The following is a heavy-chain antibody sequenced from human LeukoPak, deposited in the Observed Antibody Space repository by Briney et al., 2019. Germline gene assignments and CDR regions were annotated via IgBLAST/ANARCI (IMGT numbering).Heavy chain of an antibody. J-gene: IGHJ5*02. CDR1: GYTFISYG. Sequence: ASVKVSCKASGYTFISYGISWVRQAPGQGLEWMGWISAYNGYTNYAQKLQDRVTMTTDTSTSTAYMELRSLRSDDAAVYYCARASPLEWLPSNNWFDPRGQGTLVTVSS. V-gene: IGHV1-18*01. CDR2: ISAYNGYT. D-gene: IGHD3-3*01. CDR3: ARASPLEWLPSNNWFDP.